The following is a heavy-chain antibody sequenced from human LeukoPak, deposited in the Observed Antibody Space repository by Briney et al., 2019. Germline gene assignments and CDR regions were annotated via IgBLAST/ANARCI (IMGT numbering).Heavy chain of an antibody. V-gene: IGHV4-39*01. D-gene: IGHD3-10*01. Sequence: TGGSLRLSCAASGFSFSNYWMSWVRQPPGKGLEWIGSIYYSGSTYYNPSLKSRVTISVDTSKNQFSLKLSSVTAADTAVYYCARRSYYNRFDYWGQGTLVTVSS. CDR1: GFSFSNYW. CDR3: ARRSYYNRFDY. CDR2: IYYSGST. J-gene: IGHJ4*02.